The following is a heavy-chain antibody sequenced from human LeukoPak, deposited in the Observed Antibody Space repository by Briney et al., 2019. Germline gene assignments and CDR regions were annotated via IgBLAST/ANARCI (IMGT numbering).Heavy chain of an antibody. Sequence: PGGSLRLSCAVSGFPFSSYAMSWVRQAPGKGLEWVSGISASGGSTYYADSVKGRFTISRDNSKNTLYLQMNSLRAEDTAVYYCAKDYMWWTLAVAGTGYFQHWGQGTLVTVSS. J-gene: IGHJ1*01. CDR3: AKDYMWWTLAVAGTGYFQH. V-gene: IGHV3-23*01. CDR1: GFPFSSYA. D-gene: IGHD6-19*01. CDR2: ISASGGST.